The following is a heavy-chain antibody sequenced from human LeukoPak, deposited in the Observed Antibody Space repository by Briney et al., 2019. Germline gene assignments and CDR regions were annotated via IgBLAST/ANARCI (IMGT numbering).Heavy chain of an antibody. CDR2: IYYSGST. CDR1: GGSISSYY. V-gene: IGHV4-59*01. J-gene: IGHJ6*02. CDR3: ARDGGYYYDSSAYYYYYGMDV. Sequence: PSETLSLTCTVSGGSISSYYWSWIRQPPGNGLEWMGYIYYSGSTNYNPSLKSRVTISVDTSKNQFSLKLSSVTAADTAVYYCARDGGYYYDSSAYYYYYGMDVWGQGTTVTVSS. D-gene: IGHD3-22*01.